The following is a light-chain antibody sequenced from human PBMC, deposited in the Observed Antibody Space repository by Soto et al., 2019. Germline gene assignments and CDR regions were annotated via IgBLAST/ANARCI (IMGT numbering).Light chain of an antibody. Sequence: ETVMTQSPATLSVSRGERATLSCRASQSVSSNLAWYQQKPGQAPRLLIYGASARATGIPARFSGSGSGTEFTLTISSLQSEYFAVYYCQQYKPWPSGRFGQGTKVDIK. CDR3: QQYKPWPSGR. V-gene: IGKV3-15*01. CDR2: GAS. J-gene: IGKJ1*01. CDR1: QSVSSN.